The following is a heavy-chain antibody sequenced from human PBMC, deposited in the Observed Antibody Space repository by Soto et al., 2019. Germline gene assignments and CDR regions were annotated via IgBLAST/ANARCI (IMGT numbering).Heavy chain of an antibody. CDR2: IWYDGSNK. Sequence: QVQLVESGGGVVQPGRSLRLSCAASGFTFSSYGMHWVRQAPGKGLEWVAVIWYDGSNKYYADSVKGRFTISRDNSKNTLYLQMNSLRAEDTAVYYCARDASGWPFDYWGQGTLVTVSS. J-gene: IGHJ4*02. D-gene: IGHD6-19*01. CDR3: ARDASGWPFDY. V-gene: IGHV3-33*01. CDR1: GFTFSSYG.